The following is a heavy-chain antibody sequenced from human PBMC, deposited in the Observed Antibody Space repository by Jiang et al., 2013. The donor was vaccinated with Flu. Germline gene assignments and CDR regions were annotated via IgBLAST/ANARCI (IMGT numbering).Heavy chain of an antibody. Sequence: GAEVKKPGASVKVSCKASGYTFSGYAINRVRQAPGQGLEWMGYISAYNGNTRYPHKVQGRVTMTTDTSTSTAYMELRSLRSDDTAVYYCAREREYSSGWYEDYWGQGTL. CDR2: ISAYNGNT. J-gene: IGHJ4*02. CDR1: GYTFSGYA. D-gene: IGHD6-13*01. V-gene: IGHV1-18*01. CDR3: AREREYSSGWYEDY.